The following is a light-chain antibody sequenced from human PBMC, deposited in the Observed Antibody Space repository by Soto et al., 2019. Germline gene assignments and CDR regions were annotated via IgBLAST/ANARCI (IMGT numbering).Light chain of an antibody. V-gene: IGKV3-20*01. CDR3: QQYDTPRPLT. Sequence: EMVLTQSPGTLSLSPGARATLSCRASQSISSTYLAWYQQKPGQAPRLLIYGTSRRATGIPDRFSGSGSGTDFALTISSLDPEDFAVYYCQQYDTPRPLTFGGGTKVEIK. J-gene: IGKJ4*01. CDR2: GTS. CDR1: QSISSTY.